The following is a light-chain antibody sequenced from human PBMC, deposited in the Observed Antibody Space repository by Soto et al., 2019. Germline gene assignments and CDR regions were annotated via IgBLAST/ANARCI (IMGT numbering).Light chain of an antibody. J-gene: IGKJ1*01. CDR3: QQYNSSSPET. Sequence: DIQMTQSTSTLSASVGDRVTITCRASQSISSWLAWYQQKPGKAPKLLIYKASSLESGVPSRFSGSGSGTEFTLTISSLQPDDFATYYCQQYNSSSPETFGQGTKVDIK. CDR1: QSISSW. V-gene: IGKV1-5*03. CDR2: KAS.